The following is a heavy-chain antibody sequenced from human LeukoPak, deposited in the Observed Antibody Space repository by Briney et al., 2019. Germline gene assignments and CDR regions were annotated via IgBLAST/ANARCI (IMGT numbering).Heavy chain of an antibody. D-gene: IGHD6-13*01. CDR2: ISGSGGST. CDR1: GFTFSSCA. J-gene: IGHJ4*02. Sequence: GGSLRLSCAASGFTFSSCAMSWVRQAPGKGLEWVSAISGSGGSTYYADSVKGRFTISRDNSKNTLYLQMNSLRAEDTAVYFCAKQSAGSAAWYSLHYDFWGQGTLVTVSS. V-gene: IGHV3-23*01. CDR3: AKQSAGSAAWYSLHYDF.